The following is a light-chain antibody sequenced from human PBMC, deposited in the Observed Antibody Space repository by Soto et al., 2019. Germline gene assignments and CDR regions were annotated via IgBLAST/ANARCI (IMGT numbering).Light chain of an antibody. Sequence: QSVLTQPPSASSTPGQTVTISCSGSTSNIGTFYVYWYQHLPGTAPKLLIYLGDQRASGVSDRFSGSKSGNTASLTVSGLQADDEAIYYCYSYAGRNVWVFGGGTKLTVL. CDR1: TSNIGTFY. V-gene: IGLV1-47*02. CDR2: LGD. J-gene: IGLJ3*02. CDR3: YSYAGRNVWV.